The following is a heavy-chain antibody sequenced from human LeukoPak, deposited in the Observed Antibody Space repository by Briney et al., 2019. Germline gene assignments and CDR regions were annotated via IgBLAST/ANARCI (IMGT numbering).Heavy chain of an antibody. CDR2: INHSGST. J-gene: IGHJ4*02. V-gene: IGHV4-34*01. CDR3: ARFPTGYYYGSGSARGVYYFDY. D-gene: IGHD3-10*01. Sequence: SETLSLTCAVYGGSFSGYYWSWIRQPPGKGLEWIGEINHSGSTNHNPSLKSRVTISVDTSKNQFSLKLSSVTAADTTVYYCARFPTGYYYGSGSARGVYYFDYWGQGSLVTVSS. CDR1: GGSFSGYY.